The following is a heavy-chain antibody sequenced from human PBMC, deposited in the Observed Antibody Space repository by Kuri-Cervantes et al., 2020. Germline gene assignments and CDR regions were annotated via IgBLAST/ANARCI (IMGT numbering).Heavy chain of an antibody. D-gene: IGHD2-15*01. CDR2: ISYDGSNK. Sequence: GESLKISCAASGFTFSSYGMHWVRQAPGKGLEWVAVISYDGSNKYYADSVKGRFTISRDNSKNTLYLQMNSLRAEDTAVYYCAKDSNHCSGGSCNGMDVWGQGTAVTVSS. J-gene: IGHJ6*02. CDR3: AKDSNHCSGGSCNGMDV. CDR1: GFTFSSYG. V-gene: IGHV3-30*18.